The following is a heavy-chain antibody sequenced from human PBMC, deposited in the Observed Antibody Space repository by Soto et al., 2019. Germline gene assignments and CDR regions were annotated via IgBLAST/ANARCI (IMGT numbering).Heavy chain of an antibody. CDR2: IYYSGST. CDR3: ARWTYGQQLVNAFDI. CDR1: GGSISSYY. V-gene: IGHV4-59*08. D-gene: IGHD6-13*01. J-gene: IGHJ3*02. Sequence: SETLSLTCTVSGGSISSYYWSWIRQPPGKGLEWIGYIYYSGSTNYNPSLKSRVTISVDTSKNQFSLKLSSVTAADTAVYYCARWTYGQQLVNAFDIWGQGTMVTVSS.